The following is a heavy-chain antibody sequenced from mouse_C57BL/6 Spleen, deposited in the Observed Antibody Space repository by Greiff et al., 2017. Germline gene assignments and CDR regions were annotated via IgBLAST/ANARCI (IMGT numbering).Heavy chain of an antibody. CDR3: AVGLRQGFAY. CDR2: IYPGDGDT. J-gene: IGHJ3*01. D-gene: IGHD2-4*01. Sequence: QVQLQQSGPELVKPGASVKISCKASGYAFSSSWMNWVKQRPGKGLEWIGRIYPGDGDTNYNGKFKGKATLTADKSSSTAYMQLSSLTSEDSAVYFCAVGLRQGFAYWGQGTLVTVSA. V-gene: IGHV1-82*01. CDR1: GYAFSSSW.